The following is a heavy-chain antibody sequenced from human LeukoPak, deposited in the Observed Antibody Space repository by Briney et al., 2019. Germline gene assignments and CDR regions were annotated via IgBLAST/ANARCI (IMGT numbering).Heavy chain of an antibody. V-gene: IGHV3-23*01. D-gene: IGHD5-24*01. J-gene: IGHJ5*02. CDR1: EFTFSSFV. CDR3: ARGSTNWDGYKGGFDP. CDR2: ISVSGAKT. Sequence: GGSLRLSCVASEFTFSSFVMTWVRRAPGKGLEWVSAISVSGAKTYYADSVKGRFTISRDNSKNTLYLQMNSLGAEDSALYYCARGSTNWDGYKGGFDPWGQGILVTVSS.